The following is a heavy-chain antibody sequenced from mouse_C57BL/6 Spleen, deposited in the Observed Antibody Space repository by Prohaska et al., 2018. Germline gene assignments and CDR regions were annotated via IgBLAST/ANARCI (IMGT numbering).Heavy chain of an antibody. J-gene: IGHJ3*01. CDR2: IDPDSGGT. CDR3: ARSDYSNYVGAY. Sequence: QAQLQQPGAELVKPGASVKLSCKASGYTFTSYWMHWVKQRPGRGLEWIGRIDPDSGGTKYNEKFKSKATLTVDKPSSTAYMQVSSLTSEDSAVYYCARSDYSNYVGAYWGQGTLVTVSA. CDR1: GYTFTSYW. D-gene: IGHD2-5*01. V-gene: IGHV1-62-3*01.